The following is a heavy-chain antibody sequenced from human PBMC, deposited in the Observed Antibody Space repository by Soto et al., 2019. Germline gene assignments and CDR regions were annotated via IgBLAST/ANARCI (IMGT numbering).Heavy chain of an antibody. CDR3: ARYDDYGPLFLVS. V-gene: IGHV4-59*08. CDR2: IHYTGST. D-gene: IGHD4-17*01. CDR1: GGPINSHF. Sequence: QVQLQESGPGLVRPSETLSLTCTVSGGPINSHFWSWIRQSPTKGLEWIGYIHYTGSTAYNPSLRSRVTMSIDTSKRQFSLRLNSVTAADTAVYYCARYDDYGPLFLVSWGQGTLVTVSS. J-gene: IGHJ5*02.